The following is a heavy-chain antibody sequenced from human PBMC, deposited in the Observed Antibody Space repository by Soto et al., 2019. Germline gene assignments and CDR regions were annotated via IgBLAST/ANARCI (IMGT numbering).Heavy chain of an antibody. J-gene: IGHJ3*02. Sequence: QAQLMQSGAEVKKPGSSVKVSCKASGGTFSGYAINWVRQAPGQGLEWMGGIIPLLGITDYGQKFQGRITIAADESTGTAYMDLSGLKSDDTAVYYCARGRLTATKSGARGAFEIWGQGTMIIVSS. V-gene: IGHV1-69*01. CDR3: ARGRLTATKSGARGAFEI. CDR1: GGTFSGYA. D-gene: IGHD1-26*01. CDR2: IIPLLGIT.